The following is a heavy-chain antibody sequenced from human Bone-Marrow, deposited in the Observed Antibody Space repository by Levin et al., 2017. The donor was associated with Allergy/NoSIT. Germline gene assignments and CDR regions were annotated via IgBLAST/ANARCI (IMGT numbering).Heavy chain of an antibody. CDR3: ASNDDFGGGVCWSETDDHFYPFGV. Sequence: PGGSLRLSCVATGFTFNSDSIHWVRQAPGKGLEWLAVISFDGSSTYYADSVKGRFTLSRDNSKNTAFLQMNNLTTDDTAVYNCASNDDFGGGVCWSETDDHFYPFGVWGQGTTVTVSS. D-gene: IGHD3-3*01. CDR1: GFTFNSDS. V-gene: IGHV3-30*04. J-gene: IGHJ6*02. CDR2: ISFDGSST.